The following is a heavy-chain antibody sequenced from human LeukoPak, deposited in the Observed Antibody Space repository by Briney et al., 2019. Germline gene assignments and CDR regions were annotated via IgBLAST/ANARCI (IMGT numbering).Heavy chain of an antibody. CDR3: ARDSPRWLRLFDY. D-gene: IGHD5-12*01. Sequence: ASVKVSCKASGGTFSSYAISWVRQAPGQGLEWMGRIIPILGIANYAQKFQGRVTITADKSTSTAYMELSSLRSEDTAVYYCARDSPRWLRLFDYWGQGTLVTVSS. CDR2: IIPILGIA. CDR1: GGTFSSYA. V-gene: IGHV1-69*04. J-gene: IGHJ4*02.